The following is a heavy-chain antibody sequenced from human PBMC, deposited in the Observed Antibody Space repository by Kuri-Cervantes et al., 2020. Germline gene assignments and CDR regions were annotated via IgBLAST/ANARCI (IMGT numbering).Heavy chain of an antibody. D-gene: IGHD2-2*03. V-gene: IGHV1-8*01. J-gene: IGHJ3*02. CDR2: MNPHSANA. CDR1: GYTFISYD. Sequence: ASVKGSCKASGYTFISYDINWVRQATGQGLEWMGWMNPHSANAGYAQKFQGRVTMTRNTSISTAYMELSSLRSEDTAVYYCARGGSGLMDGRAFDIWGQGTMVTVSS. CDR3: ARGGSGLMDGRAFDI.